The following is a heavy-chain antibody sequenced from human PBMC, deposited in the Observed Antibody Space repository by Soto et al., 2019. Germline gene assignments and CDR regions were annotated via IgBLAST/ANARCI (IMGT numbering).Heavy chain of an antibody. Sequence: SETLSLTCAVYGGSFSGYYWSWIRQPPGKGLEWIGDINHSGSTNYNPSLKSRVTISVDTSKNQFSLKLSSVTAADTAVYYCARETYYYDSSGYSNWFDPWGQGTLVTVSS. CDR3: ARETYYYDSSGYSNWFDP. D-gene: IGHD3-22*01. CDR2: INHSGST. J-gene: IGHJ5*02. CDR1: GGSFSGYY. V-gene: IGHV4-34*01.